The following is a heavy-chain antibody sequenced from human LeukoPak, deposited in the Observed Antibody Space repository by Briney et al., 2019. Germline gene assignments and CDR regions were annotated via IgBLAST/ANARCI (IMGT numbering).Heavy chain of an antibody. Sequence: SGPTLVNPTQTLTLTCTFSGFSLSTSGVSVGWIRQPRGKALERLALIYWDEYNRYSPSLKRRLTITKDTSKNQVVLTMTNMDPVDTATYYCAHSSRGAQFDYWGQGTLVTVSS. CDR2: IYWDEYN. D-gene: IGHD3-10*01. CDR1: GFSLSTSGVS. CDR3: AHSSRGAQFDY. J-gene: IGHJ4*02. V-gene: IGHV2-5*02.